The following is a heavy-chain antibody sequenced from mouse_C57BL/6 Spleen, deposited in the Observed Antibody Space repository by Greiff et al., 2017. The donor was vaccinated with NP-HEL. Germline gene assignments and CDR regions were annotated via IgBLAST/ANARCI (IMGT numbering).Heavy chain of an antibody. CDR2: IHPSDSDT. J-gene: IGHJ3*01. CDR3: AMGQLRWGFAY. V-gene: IGHV1-74*01. Sequence: QVQLQQSGAELVKPGASVKVSCKASGYTFTSYWMHWVKQRPGQGLEWIGRIHPSDSDTNSNQKFKGKATLTVDKSSSTAYMQLSSLTSEDSAVYYCAMGQLRWGFAYWGQGTLVTVSA. CDR1: GYTFTSYW. D-gene: IGHD3-2*02.